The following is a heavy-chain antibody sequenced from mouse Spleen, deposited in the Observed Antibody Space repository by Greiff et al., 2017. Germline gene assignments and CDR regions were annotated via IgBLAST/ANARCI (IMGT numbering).Heavy chain of an antibody. D-gene: IGHD2-12*01. CDR3: ARENYTPFDY. CDR2: IYPGSGNT. Sequence: VQLQQSGAELVRPGASVKLSCKASGYTFTDYYINWVKQRPGQGLEWIARIYPGSGNTYYNEKFKGKATLTAEKSSSTAYMQLSSLTSEDSAVYFCARENYTPFDYWGQGTTLTVSS. J-gene: IGHJ2*01. CDR1: GYTFTDYY. V-gene: IGHV1-76*01.